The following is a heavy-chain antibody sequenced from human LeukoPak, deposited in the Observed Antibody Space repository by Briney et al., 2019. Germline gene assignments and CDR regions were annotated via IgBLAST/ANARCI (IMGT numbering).Heavy chain of an antibody. V-gene: IGHV3-23*01. CDR2: ISGSGGST. CDR1: GFTFSSYA. CDR3: AKGGHCSSTSCYTDY. J-gene: IGHJ4*02. D-gene: IGHD2-2*02. Sequence: PGGSLRLSCAASGFTFSSYAMSWVRQAPGKGLEWVSAISGSGGSTYYADSVKGRFTISRDNSKNTLYLQMNGLRAEDTAVYYCAKGGHCSSTSCYTDYWGQGTLVTVSS.